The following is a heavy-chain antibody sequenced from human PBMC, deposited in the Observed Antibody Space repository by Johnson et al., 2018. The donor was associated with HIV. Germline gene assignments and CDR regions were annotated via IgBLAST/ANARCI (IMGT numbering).Heavy chain of an antibody. CDR1: RFTFDDYA. Sequence: VQLVESGGVVVQPGGSLRLSCETSRFTFDDYAMHWVRQAPGKGLEWVSLINGDGDSTYYADSVKGRFTISRDNSKNSLYLQMNSLRPEDTGLYYCAKDVAFRDDAFDIWGQGTMVTVSS. CDR2: INGDGDST. CDR3: AKDVAFRDDAFDI. D-gene: IGHD5-12*01. J-gene: IGHJ3*02. V-gene: IGHV3-43D*03.